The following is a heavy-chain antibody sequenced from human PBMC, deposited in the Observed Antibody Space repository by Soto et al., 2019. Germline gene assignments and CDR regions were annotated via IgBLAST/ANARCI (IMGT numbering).Heavy chain of an antibody. D-gene: IGHD2-15*01. CDR1: GGSFSGYY. J-gene: IGHJ4*02. Sequence: SETLSLTCAVYGGSFSGYYWSWIRQPPGKGLEWIGEINHSGSTNYNPSLKSRVTISVDTSKNQFSLKLSSVTAADTAVYYCATYCSGGSCYQYWGQGTLVTVSS. CDR3: ATYCSGGSCYQY. CDR2: INHSGST. V-gene: IGHV4-34*01.